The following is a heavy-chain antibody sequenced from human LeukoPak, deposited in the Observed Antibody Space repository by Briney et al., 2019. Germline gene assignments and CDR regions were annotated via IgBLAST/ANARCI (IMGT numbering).Heavy chain of an antibody. D-gene: IGHD3-10*01. J-gene: IGHJ5*02. V-gene: IGHV4-34*01. CDR1: GGSFSGYY. Sequence: SETLSLTCAVYGGSFSGYYWSWIRQPPGKGLEWIGEINHSGSTNYDPSLKSRVTISLDTSKNQFSLKLNSVTAAYTTVYYCARGLVDGAGSYYNGWFDPWGQGTLVTVSS. CDR2: INHSGST. CDR3: ARGLVDGAGSYYNGWFDP.